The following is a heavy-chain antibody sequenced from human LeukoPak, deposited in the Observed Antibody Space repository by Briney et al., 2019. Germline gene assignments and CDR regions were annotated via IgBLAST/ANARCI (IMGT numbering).Heavy chain of an antibody. CDR2: IYYSGST. Sequence: SETLSLTCAVYGGSFSGYYWSWIRQPPGKGLEWIGYIYYSGSTNYNPSLKSRVTISVDTSKNQFSLKLSSVTAADTAVYYCASLPYYDFWSGYYPLGNYYYYMDVWGKGTTVTVSS. V-gene: IGHV4-59*08. CDR3: ASLPYYDFWSGYYPLGNYYYYMDV. J-gene: IGHJ6*03. CDR1: GGSFSGYY. D-gene: IGHD3-3*01.